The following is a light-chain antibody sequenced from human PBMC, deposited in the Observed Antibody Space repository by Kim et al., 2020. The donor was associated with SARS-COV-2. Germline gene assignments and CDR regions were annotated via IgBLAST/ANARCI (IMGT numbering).Light chain of an antibody. V-gene: IGLV3-25*03. Sequence: PGQTARSTCSGDALPKQYAYWYQQKPGQAPVLVICKDSERPSGIPERFSGSSSGTTVTLTISGVQAEDEADYYCQSADSSGTYVVFGGGTQLTVL. CDR2: KDS. CDR1: ALPKQY. J-gene: IGLJ2*01. CDR3: QSADSSGTYVV.